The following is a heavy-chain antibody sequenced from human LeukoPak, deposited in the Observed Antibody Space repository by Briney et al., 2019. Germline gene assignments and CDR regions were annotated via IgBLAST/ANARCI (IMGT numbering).Heavy chain of an antibody. CDR2: SYYSGSS. Sequence: SETLSLTCTVSGGSINSDSYYWSWIRQPPGKGLEWIGSSYYSGSSYYNPSLKSRVTISRDPSKSQVSLTLSSVTAADTAVYYCARDIIAESSFDYWGQGTLVTVSS. CDR1: GGSINSDSYY. V-gene: IGHV4-39*07. J-gene: IGHJ4*02. D-gene: IGHD6-13*01. CDR3: ARDIIAESSFDY.